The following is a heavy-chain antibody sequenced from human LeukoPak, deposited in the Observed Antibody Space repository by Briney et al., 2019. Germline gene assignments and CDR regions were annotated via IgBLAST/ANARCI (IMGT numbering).Heavy chain of an antibody. D-gene: IGHD6-19*01. CDR1: GFTFDEYG. J-gene: IGHJ3*01. CDR2: INWNGGST. Sequence: GGSLRLSRAASGFTFDEYGMSWVRQAPGKGLEWVSGINWNGGSTRYADSVKGRFTISRDKAKNSLYLQMNSLRAEDTALYYCARDGGFRAAVAGPFDLWDQGTMVTVSS. CDR3: ARDGGFRAAVAGPFDL. V-gene: IGHV3-20*04.